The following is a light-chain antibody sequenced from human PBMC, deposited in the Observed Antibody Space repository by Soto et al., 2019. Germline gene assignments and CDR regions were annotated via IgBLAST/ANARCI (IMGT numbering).Light chain of an antibody. J-gene: IGKJ4*01. CDR1: QGISNF. Sequence: DIQMTQSPSSLSASVGDRVTITCRASQGISNFLAWYQQKPGKVPKLLIFAASTLQSGVPSRFSGSGSGTDFTLTISSLQPEDVATYYCQKYNSAPSFGGGTKVEIK. CDR2: AAS. CDR3: QKYNSAPS. V-gene: IGKV1-27*01.